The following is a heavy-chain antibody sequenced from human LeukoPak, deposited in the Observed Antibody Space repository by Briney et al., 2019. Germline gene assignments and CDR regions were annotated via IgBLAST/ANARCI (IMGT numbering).Heavy chain of an antibody. CDR2: ISSSSSYI. Sequence: GGSLRLSCAASGLTFSSYSMNWVRQAPGKGLEWVSSISSSSSYIYYADSVKGRFTISRDNAKNSLYLQMNSLRAEDTAVYYCARGSTHGEHGNWGQGTLVTVSS. CDR3: ARGSTHGEHGN. J-gene: IGHJ4*02. D-gene: IGHD4-17*01. V-gene: IGHV3-21*01. CDR1: GLTFSSYS.